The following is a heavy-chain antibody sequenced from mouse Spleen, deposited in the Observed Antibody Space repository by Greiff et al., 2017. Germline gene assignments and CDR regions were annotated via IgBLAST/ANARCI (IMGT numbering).Heavy chain of an antibody. CDR2: IYPGSGNT. CDR1: GYTFTDYY. D-gene: IGHD4-1*01. Sequence: VKLMESGAELVRPGASVKLSCKASGYTFTDYYINWVKQRPGQGLEWIARIYPGSGNTYYNEKFKGKATLTAEKSSSTAYMQLSSLTSEDSAVYFCAREDWGWYFDVWGTGTTVTVSS. V-gene: IGHV1-76*01. CDR3: AREDWGWYFDV. J-gene: IGHJ1*03.